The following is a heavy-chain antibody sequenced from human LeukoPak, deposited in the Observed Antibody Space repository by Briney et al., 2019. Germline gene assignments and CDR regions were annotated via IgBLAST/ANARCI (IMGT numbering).Heavy chain of an antibody. CDR2: INHSGSA. V-gene: IGHV4-34*01. J-gene: IGHJ4*02. CDR3: ARARRDSGYYRIDY. Sequence: SPSETLSLTCSVYGGSFSGYYWSWIRQPPGKGLKWLGEINHSGSANYNPSPNRRVTISVDTSKNQFSLRLSAVTAADTAVYYCARARRDSGYYRIDYWGQGTLVTVSS. CDR1: GGSFSGYY. D-gene: IGHD3-3*01.